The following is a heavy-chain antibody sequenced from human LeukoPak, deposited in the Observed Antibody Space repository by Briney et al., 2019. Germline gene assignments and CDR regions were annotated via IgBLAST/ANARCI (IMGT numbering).Heavy chain of an antibody. V-gene: IGHV4-4*07. CDR1: GGSISSYY. J-gene: IGHJ4*02. D-gene: IGHD6-13*01. Sequence: SETLSLTCIVSGGSISSYYWSWIRQPAGKGLEWIGRIYSTGSTNYNPSLKSRVTMSVDTSKNQFSLRLRSVTAADTAVYYCARQIASAGTAGFDFWGQGALVTVSS. CDR3: ARQIASAGTAGFDF. CDR2: IYSTGST.